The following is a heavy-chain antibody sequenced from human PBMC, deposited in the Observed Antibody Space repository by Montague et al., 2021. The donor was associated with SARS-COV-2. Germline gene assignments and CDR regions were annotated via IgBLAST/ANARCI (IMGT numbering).Heavy chain of an antibody. CDR1: GGSISSSSYY. CDR3: ARDTRIAMLVVVTRYGLDS. D-gene: IGHD3-22*01. CDR2: IYYTGST. Sequence: SETLSLTCTVSGGSISSSSYYWGWIRQPPGKGLEWIGSIYYTGSTYYNPSLKSRVTISVDTSKNQFSLKLSSVTAADTAVYYCARDTRIAMLVVVTRYGLDSGGEGPSVTVPS. V-gene: IGHV4-39*07. J-gene: IGHJ6*02.